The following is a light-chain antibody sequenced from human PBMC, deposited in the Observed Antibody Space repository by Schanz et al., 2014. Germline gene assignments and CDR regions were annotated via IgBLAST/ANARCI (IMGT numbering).Light chain of an antibody. Sequence: AIQLTQSPSSLSASVGDRVTITCRASQGFSSALAWYQQKPGKAPKLLIYAASSLESGVPSRFSGSGSGTYFTLTISSLQPEDSATYYCQHYDHYPVTFGQGTKLEIK. CDR1: QGFSSA. J-gene: IGKJ2*01. CDR2: AAS. CDR3: QHYDHYPVT. V-gene: IGKV1D-13*01.